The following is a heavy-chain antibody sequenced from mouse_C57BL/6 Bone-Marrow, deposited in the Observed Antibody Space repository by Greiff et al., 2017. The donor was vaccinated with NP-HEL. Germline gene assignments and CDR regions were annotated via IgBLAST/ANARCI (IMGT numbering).Heavy chain of an antibody. CDR3: AREGYYGSLAMDY. D-gene: IGHD1-1*01. V-gene: IGHV1-50*01. J-gene: IGHJ4*01. CDR2: IDTSDSYT. Sequence: QVQLQQPGAELVKPGASVKLSCKASGYTFTSYWMQWVKQRPGQGLEWIGEIDTSDSYTNYNQKFKGKATLTVDTSSSTAYMQLSSLTSEDSAVYYCAREGYYGSLAMDYWGQGTSVTVSS. CDR1: GYTFTSYW.